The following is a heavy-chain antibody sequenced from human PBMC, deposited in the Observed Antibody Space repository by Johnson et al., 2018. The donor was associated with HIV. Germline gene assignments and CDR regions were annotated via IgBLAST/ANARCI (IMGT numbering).Heavy chain of an antibody. CDR3: ARDGGYCSSTSCFRHWASAFDI. CDR1: GFTFSSYA. D-gene: IGHD2-2*01. V-gene: IGHV3-30-3*01. CDR2: ISYDGSNK. Sequence: QVQLVESGGGVVQPGRSLRLSCAASGFTFSSYAMHWVRQAPGKGLEWVAVISYDGSNKYYADSVKGLFTISIDNSKNTLYLQMNSLRAEDTAVYYCARDGGYCSSTSCFRHWASAFDIWGQGTMVTVSS. J-gene: IGHJ3*02.